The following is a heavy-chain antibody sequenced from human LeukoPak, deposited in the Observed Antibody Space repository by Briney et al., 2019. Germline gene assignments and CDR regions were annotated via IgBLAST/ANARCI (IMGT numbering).Heavy chain of an antibody. CDR2: IKSDGRST. D-gene: IGHD1-26*01. CDR3: GGGGYLLDY. Sequence: PGGSLRLSCAASKFTFRTDWMNWVRQAPGKGLAWVSRIKSDGRSTMYADSVKGRFTISRDNTKNMVYLQMNSLRAEDTAVYYCGGGGYLLDYWGQGTLVTVSS. V-gene: IGHV3-74*03. CDR1: KFTFRTDW. J-gene: IGHJ4*02.